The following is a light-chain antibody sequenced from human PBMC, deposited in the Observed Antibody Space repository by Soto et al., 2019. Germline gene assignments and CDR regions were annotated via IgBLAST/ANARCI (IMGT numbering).Light chain of an antibody. V-gene: IGLV2-23*01. J-gene: IGLJ1*01. CDR3: YSYAGENLCV. Sequence: QSVLTQPASVSASPGQSITIPCTGTSSDVGSYNLVSWFQQHPGKVPKLLIYEGTKRPSGLSDRLSGSKSGTTASLTISGLQAEDEAHYYCYSYAGENLCVFGTGTKVTVL. CDR1: SSDVGSYNL. CDR2: EGT.